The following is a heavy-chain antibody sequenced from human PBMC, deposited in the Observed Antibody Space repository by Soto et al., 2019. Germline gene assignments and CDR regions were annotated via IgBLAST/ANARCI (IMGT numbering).Heavy chain of an antibody. Sequence: GGCLRLSCAAAAFTFSSYAMHWVRQAPGKGLEYVSAISSNGGSTYYANSVKGRFTISRDNSKNTLYLQMGSLRAEDMAVYYCARNYGGNSYAFDIWGQGTMVTVSS. V-gene: IGHV3-64*01. CDR3: ARNYGGNSYAFDI. CDR2: ISSNGGST. CDR1: AFTFSSYA. D-gene: IGHD2-21*02. J-gene: IGHJ3*02.